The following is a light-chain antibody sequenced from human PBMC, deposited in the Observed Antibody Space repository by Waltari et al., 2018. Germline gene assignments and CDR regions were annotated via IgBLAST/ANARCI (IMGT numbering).Light chain of an antibody. CDR3: CSYAGTYRWV. V-gene: IGLV2-11*01. J-gene: IGLJ3*02. CDR1: SSDVVNYNY. CDR2: DVY. Sequence: QSALTQPRSVSGSHGQSVTTSCTGTSSDVVNYNYVPWYQQYPGTAPKLMIADVYKRPSGVPARFSGSKSGNTASLTISGLQTEDEADYYCCSYAGTYRWVFGGGTKLTVL.